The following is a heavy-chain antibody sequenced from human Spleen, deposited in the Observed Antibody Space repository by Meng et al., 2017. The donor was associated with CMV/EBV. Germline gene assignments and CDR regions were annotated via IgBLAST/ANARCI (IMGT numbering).Heavy chain of an antibody. CDR1: GYIFASYC. D-gene: IGHD2-21*01. CDR3: ARRPMLYCGTDCEFDF. CDR2: IYPSHSDT. V-gene: IGHV5-51*01. Sequence: GESLKISCEGSGYIFASYCIGWVSQMPGKGLEWMGVIYPSHSDTIYNPSFQGQVTISADTSISTAYLQWNSLKASDTAMYYCARRPMLYCGTDCEFDFRGQGTLVTVSS. J-gene: IGHJ4*02.